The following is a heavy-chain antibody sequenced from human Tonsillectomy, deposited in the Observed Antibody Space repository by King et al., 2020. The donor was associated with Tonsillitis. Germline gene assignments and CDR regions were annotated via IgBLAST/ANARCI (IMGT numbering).Heavy chain of an antibody. Sequence: VTLKESGPALVKPTQILTLTCTFSGFSLNTRGMCVSWIRQPPGKALEWLARIDWDDDKYYSTSLKTRLTISKDTSKNQVVLTMTNMDPVDTATYYCARTYYNFYYYYMDVWGKVTTVTVSS. CDR3: ARTYYNFYYYYMDV. D-gene: IGHD5-24*01. J-gene: IGHJ6*03. V-gene: IGHV2-70*11. CDR2: IDWDDDK. CDR1: GFSLNTRGMC.